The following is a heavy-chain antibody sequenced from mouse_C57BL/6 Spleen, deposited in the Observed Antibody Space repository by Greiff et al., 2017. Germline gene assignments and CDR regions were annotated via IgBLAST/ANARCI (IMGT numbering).Heavy chain of an antibody. V-gene: IGHV1-52*01. CDR3: ALDSSYFFAY. J-gene: IGHJ3*01. CDR2: IDPSDSET. CDR1: GYTFTSYW. D-gene: IGHD1-1*01. Sequence: QQSCKASGYTFTSYWMHWVKQRPIQGLEWIGNIDPSDSETHYNQKFKDKATLTVDKSSSTAYMQLSSLTSEDSAVYYCALDSSYFFAYWGQGTLVTVSA.